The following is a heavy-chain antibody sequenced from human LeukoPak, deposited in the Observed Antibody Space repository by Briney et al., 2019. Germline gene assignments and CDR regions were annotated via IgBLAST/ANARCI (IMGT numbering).Heavy chain of an antibody. D-gene: IGHD3-16*01. CDR1: GFTVSSNY. J-gene: IGHJ4*02. Sequence: GSLRLSCAASGFTVSSNYMSWVRQAPGKGLEWIGEINHSGSTNYNPSLKSRVTISMDTSKNQFSLRLGCVTAADTAVYYCARIRPYDSVWGTKRRYYFDYWGQGTLVTVSS. CDR3: ARIRPYDSVWGTKRRYYFDY. V-gene: IGHV4-34*01. CDR2: INHSGST.